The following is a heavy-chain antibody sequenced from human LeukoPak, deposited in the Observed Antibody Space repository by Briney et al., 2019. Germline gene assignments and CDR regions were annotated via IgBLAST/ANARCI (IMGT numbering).Heavy chain of an antibody. Sequence: GGSLRLSCAASGFTFSSYEMNWVRQAPGKGLEWVSYISSSGSTIYYADSVKGRFTISRDNAKNSLYLQMNSLRAEDTGVYYCAKDLSSGSRRAYWGQGTLVTVSS. CDR3: AKDLSSGSRRAY. D-gene: IGHD6-19*01. J-gene: IGHJ4*02. CDR1: GFTFSSYE. V-gene: IGHV3-48*03. CDR2: ISSSGSTI.